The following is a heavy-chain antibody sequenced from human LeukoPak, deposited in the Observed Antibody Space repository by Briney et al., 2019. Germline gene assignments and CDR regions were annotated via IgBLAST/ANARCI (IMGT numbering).Heavy chain of an antibody. CDR3: ARAVGLYYYMDV. CDR1: GGSFSGYY. J-gene: IGHJ6*03. CDR2: INHSGST. D-gene: IGHD4-23*01. Sequence: SETLSLTCAVYGGSFSGYYWSWIRQPPGKGLEWIGEINHSGSTNYNPSLKSRVTISVDTSKNQFSLKLSSVTAADTAVYYCARAVGLYYYMDVWGKGTTVTVSS. V-gene: IGHV4-34*01.